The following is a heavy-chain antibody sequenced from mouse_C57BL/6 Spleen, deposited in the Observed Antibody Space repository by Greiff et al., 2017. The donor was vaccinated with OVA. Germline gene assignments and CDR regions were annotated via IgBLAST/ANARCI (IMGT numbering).Heavy chain of an antibody. CDR3: AREIYYDYGGFAY. D-gene: IGHD2-4*01. J-gene: IGHJ3*01. Sequence: VQLQQPGAELVRPGSSVKLSCKASGYTFTSYWMHWVKQRPIQGLEWIGNIDPSDSETHYNQKFKDKATLTVDKSSSTAYMQLSSLTSEDSAVYYCAREIYYDYGGFAYWGQGTLVTVSA. V-gene: IGHV1-52*01. CDR2: IDPSDSET. CDR1: GYTFTSYW.